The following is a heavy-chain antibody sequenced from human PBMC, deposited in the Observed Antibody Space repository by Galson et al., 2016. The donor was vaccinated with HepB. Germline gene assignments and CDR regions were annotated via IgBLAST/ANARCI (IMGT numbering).Heavy chain of an antibody. V-gene: IGHV3-23*01. CDR2: ISMSGGSR. D-gene: IGHD5-18*01. CDR1: GFTFSSYG. J-gene: IGHJ6*02. CDR3: ARDPGMLGYSYGHLLDV. Sequence: SLRLSCAGSGFTFSSYGMTWVRQAPGKGLEDVSSISMSGGSRDYAESVKGRFTISRDNSRSTLFLQMNSLRAEDTAVYYCARDPGMLGYSYGHLLDVWGQGTTVTVSS.